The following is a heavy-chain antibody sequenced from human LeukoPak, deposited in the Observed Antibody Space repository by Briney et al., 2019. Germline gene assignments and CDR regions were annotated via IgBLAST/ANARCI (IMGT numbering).Heavy chain of an antibody. V-gene: IGHV3-74*01. CDR3: AREALGGATYYFDY. CDR1: GFTFSSHL. J-gene: IGHJ4*02. D-gene: IGHD1-26*01. CDR2: VKSDGTAT. Sequence: GGSLRLSCAASGFTFSSHLMHWVRQAQGTGLVWVSSVKSDGTATNYADSVTGRFTISRDNSKNTLYLQMNSLRAEDTAVYYCAREALGGATYYFDYWGQGTLVTVSS.